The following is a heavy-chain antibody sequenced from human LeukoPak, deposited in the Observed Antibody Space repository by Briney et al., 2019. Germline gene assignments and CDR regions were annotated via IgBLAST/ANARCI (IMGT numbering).Heavy chain of an antibody. CDR3: ANSGYDAFDI. J-gene: IGHJ3*02. D-gene: IGHD3-22*01. CDR2: MSYDGSNK. V-gene: IGHV3-30*18. Sequence: GRSLRLSCAASGFSFSNYGMHWVRQAPGKGLEWVAVMSYDGSNKYYADSVKGRFTISRDNSKNTLYLQMNSLRAEDTAVYYCANSGYDAFDIWGQGTMVTVSS. CDR1: GFSFSNYG.